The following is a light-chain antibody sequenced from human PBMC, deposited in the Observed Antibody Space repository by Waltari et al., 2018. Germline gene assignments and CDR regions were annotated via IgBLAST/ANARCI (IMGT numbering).Light chain of an antibody. CDR1: SSDVGRYNY. J-gene: IGLJ2*01. CDR3: SSYAGSNNVV. CDR2: EVS. V-gene: IGLV2-8*01. Sequence: QSALTQPPSASGSPGQSVTISCTGTSSDVGRYNYVSWYQQHPGKAPKLMIYEVSKRPSGFPARRSGSKSGNTASLTVSGLQAEDEADYYCSSYAGSNNVVFGGGTKLTVL.